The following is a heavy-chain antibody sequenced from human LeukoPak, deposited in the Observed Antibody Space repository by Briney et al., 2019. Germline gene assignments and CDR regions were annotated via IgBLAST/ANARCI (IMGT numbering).Heavy chain of an antibody. CDR3: ARHRILWFGESQYGMDV. CDR1: GGSISSYY. D-gene: IGHD3-10*01. V-gene: IGHV4-59*08. J-gene: IGHJ6*02. CDR2: IYYSGST. Sequence: SETLSLTCTVSGGSISSYYWSWIRQPPGKGLEWIGYIYYSGSTNYNPSLKSRVTISVDTSKNQFSLKLSSVTAADTAVYYCARHRILWFGESQYGMDVWGQGTTVTVSS.